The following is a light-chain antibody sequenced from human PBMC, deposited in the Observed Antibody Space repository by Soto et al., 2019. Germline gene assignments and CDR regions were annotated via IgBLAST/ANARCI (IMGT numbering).Light chain of an antibody. CDR2: EGS. J-gene: IGLJ2*01. Sequence: QSVLTQPASVSGSPGQSITISCTGTSSDFGNYNLVSWYQQHPDKAPKLMIYEGSKRPSGVSNRFSGSKSGNTASLTISGLQAEDEADYFCCSYAGSTTFVLFGGGTKVTVL. CDR3: CSYAGSTTFVL. V-gene: IGLV2-23*03. CDR1: SSDFGNYNL.